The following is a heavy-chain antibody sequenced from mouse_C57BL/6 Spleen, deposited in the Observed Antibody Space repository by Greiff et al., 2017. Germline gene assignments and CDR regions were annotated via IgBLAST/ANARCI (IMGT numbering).Heavy chain of an antibody. D-gene: IGHD1-1*01. CDR1: GYTFTDYN. CDR2: INPNNGGT. CDR3: ARKGRTATVEDGWYFDV. V-gene: IGHV1-18*01. Sequence: VQLQQSGPELVKPGASVKIPCKASGYTFTDYNMDWVKQSHGKSLEWIGDINPNNGGTIYNQKFKGKATLTVDKSSSTAYMELRSLTSEDTAVYYCARKGRTATVEDGWYFDVWGTGTTVTVSS. J-gene: IGHJ1*03.